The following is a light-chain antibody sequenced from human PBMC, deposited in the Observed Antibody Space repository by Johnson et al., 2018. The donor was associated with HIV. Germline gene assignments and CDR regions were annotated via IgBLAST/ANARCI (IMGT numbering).Light chain of an antibody. J-gene: IGLJ1*01. CDR2: ENN. CDR1: SSNIGNNY. CDR3: GTWDSSLSAGI. Sequence: QSVLTQPPSVSAAPGQKVTISCSGTSSNIGNNYISWYQQLPGTAPKLLIYENNKRPSGIPDRFSGSKSGTSATLGITGLQTGDEAYYYCGTWDSSLSAGIFGPGTKGTVL. V-gene: IGLV1-51*02.